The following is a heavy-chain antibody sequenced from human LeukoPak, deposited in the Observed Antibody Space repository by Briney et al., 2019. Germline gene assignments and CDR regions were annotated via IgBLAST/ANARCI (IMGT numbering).Heavy chain of an antibody. CDR3: ARVDSGYFDWSIDY. J-gene: IGHJ4*02. D-gene: IGHD3-9*01. CDR2: ISSSGSTI. Sequence: PGGSLRLSCAASGFTFSSYGMHWVRQAPGEGLEWVSYISSSGSTIYYADSVKGRFTISRDNAKNSLYLQMNSLRAEDTAVYYCARVDSGYFDWSIDYWGQGTLVTVSS. V-gene: IGHV3-48*04. CDR1: GFTFSSYG.